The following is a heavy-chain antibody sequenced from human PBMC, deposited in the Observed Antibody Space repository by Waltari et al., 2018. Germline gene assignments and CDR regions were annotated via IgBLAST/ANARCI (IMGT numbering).Heavy chain of an antibody. Sequence: QVQLQQWGAGLLKPSETLSLTCAVYGGSFSGSYWSWIRQPPGKGLEWIGEINHSGSTNYNPSLKSRVTISVDTSKNQFSLKLSSVTAADTAVYYCTGNYYYYGMDVWGQGTTVTVSS. J-gene: IGHJ6*02. CDR1: GGSFSGSY. CDR2: INHSGST. V-gene: IGHV4-34*01. CDR3: TGNYYYYGMDV.